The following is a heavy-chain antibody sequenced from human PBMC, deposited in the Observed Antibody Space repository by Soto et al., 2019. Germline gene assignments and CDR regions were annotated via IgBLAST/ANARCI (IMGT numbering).Heavy chain of an antibody. CDR1: GFSLSTSGMC. V-gene: IGHV2-70*11. CDR2: IDWDDDK. Sequence: GSGPTLVNPTQTLTLTCTFSGFSLSTSGMCVSWIRQPPGKALEWLARIDWDDDKYYSASLKTRLTISKDTSKNQVVLTMTNMDPVDTATYYCARIPYYYDSSGYYGPHFDYWGQGTLVTVSS. J-gene: IGHJ4*02. CDR3: ARIPYYYDSSGYYGPHFDY. D-gene: IGHD3-22*01.